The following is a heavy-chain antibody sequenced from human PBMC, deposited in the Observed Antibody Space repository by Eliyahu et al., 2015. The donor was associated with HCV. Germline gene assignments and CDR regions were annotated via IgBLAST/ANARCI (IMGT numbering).Heavy chain of an antibody. V-gene: IGHV2-5*02. J-gene: IGHJ4*02. D-gene: IGHD2-2*01. Sequence: LALIYGDDDNRYSASLKSRLTITKDTSKNLVVLTMTNMDPVDTATYYCAHRKNDCTSTSCPGPYDYWGQGTLVTVSS. CDR2: IYGDDDN. CDR3: AHRKNDCTSTSCPGPYDY.